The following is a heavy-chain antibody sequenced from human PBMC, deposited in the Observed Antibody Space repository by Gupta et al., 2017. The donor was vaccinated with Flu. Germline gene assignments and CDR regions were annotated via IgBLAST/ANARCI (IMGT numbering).Heavy chain of an antibody. Sequence: EVQLLESGGGLVQPGGSLRLSCAASGFTFSRYAMIWVRQAQGKGLEGVAVNSGSGGSSYDVDSVKGRFTISRENAKNTLYMQMNSRRAEDTAVYYCAKGGSEVERLIHFDYWGQGILVTVSS. V-gene: IGHV3-23*01. D-gene: IGHD1-1*01. CDR2: NSGSGGSS. CDR1: GFTFSRYA. CDR3: AKGGSEVERLIHFDY. J-gene: IGHJ4*02.